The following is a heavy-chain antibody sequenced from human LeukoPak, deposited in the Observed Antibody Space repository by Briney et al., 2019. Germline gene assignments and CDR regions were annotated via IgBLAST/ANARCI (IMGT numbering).Heavy chain of an antibody. Sequence: GGSLRLSCAASGFTLDDYGMTWVSQAPGKGLEWVSSINWNGGSTGYADSVKGRFTISRDIAKNSLYLQMNSLRAEDTAVYYCAKESGYDAYYFDYWGQGTLVTVSS. D-gene: IGHD5-12*01. J-gene: IGHJ4*02. CDR1: GFTLDDYG. CDR3: AKESGYDAYYFDY. CDR2: INWNGGST. V-gene: IGHV3-20*04.